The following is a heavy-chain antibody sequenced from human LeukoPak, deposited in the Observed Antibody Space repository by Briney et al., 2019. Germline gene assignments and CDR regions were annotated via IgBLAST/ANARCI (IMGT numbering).Heavy chain of an antibody. D-gene: IGHD3-10*01. CDR3: ARDSVTMVRGVINYFDY. CDR1: GFTVSSNY. Sequence: GGSLRLSCAASGFTVSSNYMSWVRQAPGKGLEWVSVIYSGGSTYYADSVKGRFTISRDNSKNTLYLQMNSLRAEDTAVYYCARDSVTMVRGVINYFDYRGQGTLVTVSS. CDR2: IYSGGST. J-gene: IGHJ4*02. V-gene: IGHV3-53*01.